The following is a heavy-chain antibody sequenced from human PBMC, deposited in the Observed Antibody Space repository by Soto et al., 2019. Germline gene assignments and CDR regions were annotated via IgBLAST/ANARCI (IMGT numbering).Heavy chain of an antibody. CDR1: GFSFRTYT. V-gene: IGHV3-23*01. CDR3: AKARCTPTDCSVPAY. J-gene: IGHJ4*02. D-gene: IGHD2-15*01. Sequence: GGSLRLSCAASGFSFRTYTMSWVRQAPGKGLEWLSVISGSGGSPSYADSVQGRFVVSRDNARNTLYLHMNSLRAEDTAMYYCAKARCTPTDCSVPAYWGRGTLVTVSS. CDR2: ISGSGGSP.